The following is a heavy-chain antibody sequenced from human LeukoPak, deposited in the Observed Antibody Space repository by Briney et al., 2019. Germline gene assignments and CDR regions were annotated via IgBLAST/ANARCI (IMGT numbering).Heavy chain of an antibody. Sequence: PGGSLRLSCAASGFTFSSYGMHWVRQVPGKGLEWVAVISYDGSNKYYADSVKGRFTISRDNSKNTLYLQMNSLRAEDTAVYYCAKEGGDIVLMVYAFGSGHYFDYWGQGTLVTVSS. CDR1: GFTFSSYG. D-gene: IGHD2-8*01. V-gene: IGHV3-30*18. J-gene: IGHJ4*02. CDR2: ISYDGSNK. CDR3: AKEGGDIVLMVYAFGSGHYFDY.